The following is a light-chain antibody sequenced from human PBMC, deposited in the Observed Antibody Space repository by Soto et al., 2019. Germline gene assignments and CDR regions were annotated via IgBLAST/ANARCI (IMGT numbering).Light chain of an antibody. CDR3: QQYNTYWGYI. CDR2: KAS. Sequence: DIPMTQSPSTLSASVGDRVTITCRASQSISSWLAWYQQKPGKAPKLLIYKASTLESGVPSRFSGSGSGTEFTLTISSLQPDDFATYYCQQYNTYWGYIFGQGTKLDIK. CDR1: QSISSW. V-gene: IGKV1-5*03. J-gene: IGKJ2*01.